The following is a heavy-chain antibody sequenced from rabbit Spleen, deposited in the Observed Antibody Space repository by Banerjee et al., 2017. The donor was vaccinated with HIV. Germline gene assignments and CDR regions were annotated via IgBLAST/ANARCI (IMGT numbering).Heavy chain of an antibody. CDR2: IAGGSSGGT. V-gene: IGHV1S40*01. Sequence: QSLEESGGDLVKPGASLTLTCTASGVSFSNSYYMCWVHQAPGKGLEWIACIAGGSSGGTKYPSWAKGRFTISKTSSTTVTLQMASLTVADTATYFCARAGEGGDGYLNLWGPGTLVTVS. CDR1: GVSFSNSYY. D-gene: IGHD5-1*01. J-gene: IGHJ4*01. CDR3: ARAGEGGDGYLNL.